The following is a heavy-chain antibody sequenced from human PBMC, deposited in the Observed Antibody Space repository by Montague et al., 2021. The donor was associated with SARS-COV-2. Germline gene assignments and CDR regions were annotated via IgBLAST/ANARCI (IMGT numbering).Heavy chain of an antibody. CDR1: GDPFTYFY. CDR2: ISSTGST. D-gene: IGHD6-13*01. Sequence: SETLSLTCSVSGDPFTYFYWSWIRQSPGKGLEWIGYISSTGSTNYNPSFNSRVTMSVDTSKKQFSLRLSPVTAADTAVYYCARDVVAAPGTFDYWGQGTLVTVSS. J-gene: IGHJ4*02. CDR3: ARDVVAAPGTFDY. V-gene: IGHV4-4*08.